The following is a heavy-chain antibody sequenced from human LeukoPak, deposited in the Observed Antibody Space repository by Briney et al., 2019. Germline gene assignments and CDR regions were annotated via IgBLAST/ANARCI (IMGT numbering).Heavy chain of an antibody. Sequence: GGSLRLSCAASGFTFSSYSMNWVRQAPGKGLEWVSSISSSSSYIYYADSVKGRFTISRDNAKNSLYLQMNSLRAEDTAVYYCARDEGLTIFGVAYFDYWGQGTLVTVSS. CDR1: GFTFSSYS. D-gene: IGHD3-3*01. CDR3: ARDEGLTIFGVAYFDY. J-gene: IGHJ4*02. V-gene: IGHV3-21*01. CDR2: ISSSSSYI.